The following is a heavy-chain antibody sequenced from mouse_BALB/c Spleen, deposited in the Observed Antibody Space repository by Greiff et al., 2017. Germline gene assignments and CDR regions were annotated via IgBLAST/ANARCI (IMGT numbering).Heavy chain of an antibody. V-gene: IGHV5-9-4*01. CDR3: AREAPTTATLYYFDY. CDR2: ISSGGSYT. J-gene: IGHJ2*01. Sequence: EVNLVESGGGLVKPGGSLKLSCAASGFTFSSYAMSWVRQSPEKRLEWVAEISSGGSYTYYPDTVTGRFTISRDNAKNTLYLEMSSLRSEDTAMYYCAREAPTTATLYYFDYWGQGTTLTVSS. CDR1: GFTFSSYA. D-gene: IGHD1-2*01.